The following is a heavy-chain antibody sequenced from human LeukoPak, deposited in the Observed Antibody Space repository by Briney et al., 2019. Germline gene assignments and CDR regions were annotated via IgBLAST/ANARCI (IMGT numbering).Heavy chain of an antibody. CDR2: INHSGST. CDR3: ARGVVGFLEWLYGFDP. D-gene: IGHD3-3*01. J-gene: IGHJ5*02. CDR1: GGSFSGYY. V-gene: IGHV4-34*01. Sequence: PSETLSLTCAVYGGSFSGYYWSWIRQPPGKGLEWIGEINHSGSTNYNPSLKSRVTISVDTSKNQFSLKLSSVTAADTAVYYYARGVVGFLEWLYGFDPWGQGTLVTVSS.